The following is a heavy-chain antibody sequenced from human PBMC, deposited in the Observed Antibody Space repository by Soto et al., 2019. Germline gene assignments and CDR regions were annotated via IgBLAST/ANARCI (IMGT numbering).Heavy chain of an antibody. CDR2: MNPNSGNT. CDR3: ARVRSLLRGSNWFDP. Sequence: ASVKVSCKASGYTFTSYDINWVRQATGQGLEWMGWMNPNSGNTGYAQKFQGRVTMTRNTSISTAYMELGSLRSEDTAVYYCARVRSLLRGSNWFDPWGQGTLVTVSS. CDR1: GYTFTSYD. V-gene: IGHV1-8*01. J-gene: IGHJ5*02. D-gene: IGHD2-15*01.